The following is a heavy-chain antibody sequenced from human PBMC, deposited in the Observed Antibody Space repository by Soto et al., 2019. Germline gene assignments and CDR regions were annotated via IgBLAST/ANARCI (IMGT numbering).Heavy chain of an antibody. J-gene: IGHJ4*02. CDR2: IYLGDSDT. CDR1: GYNFPDYW. V-gene: IGHV5-51*01. CDR3: ARGYDYLEYYFDY. Sequence: GESLKISCKGSGYNFPDYWIAWARQTPGKGLECMGIIYLGDSDTRYNPSFQGQVAISADKSITTVYLQWNSLKTSDTAIYYCARGYDYLEYYFDYWGQGTVVTVSS. D-gene: IGHD3-22*01.